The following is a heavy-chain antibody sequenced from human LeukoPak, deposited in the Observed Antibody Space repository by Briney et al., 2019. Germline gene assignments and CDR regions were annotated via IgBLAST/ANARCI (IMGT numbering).Heavy chain of an antibody. CDR1: GGSFSGYY. D-gene: IGHD3-9*01. CDR3: ARVRLHLTGYYREVKHLDI. CDR2: INHSGST. Sequence: SETLSLTCAVYGGSFSGYYWSWIRQPPGKGLEWIGEINHSGSTNYNPSLKSRVTISVDTSKNQFSLKLSSVTAADTAVYYCARVRLHLTGYYREVKHLDIWGRGTMVTVSS. V-gene: IGHV4-34*01. J-gene: IGHJ3*02.